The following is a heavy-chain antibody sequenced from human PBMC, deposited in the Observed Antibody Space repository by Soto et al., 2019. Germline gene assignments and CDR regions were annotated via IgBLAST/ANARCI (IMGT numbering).Heavy chain of an antibody. D-gene: IGHD3-9*01. V-gene: IGHV4-39*02. Sequence: PSETLSLTCTVSGDSTISSDFYWGWVCQPPGKGLEWIGSIFCLGSSYYTPSLKSRVTMSMATSKNHFSLELTSVTAADTAVYFCARDHDIFTGARYFDYWRPGILVTVSS. CDR2: IFCLGSS. J-gene: IGHJ4*02. CDR3: ARDHDIFTGARYFDY. CDR1: GDSTISSDFY.